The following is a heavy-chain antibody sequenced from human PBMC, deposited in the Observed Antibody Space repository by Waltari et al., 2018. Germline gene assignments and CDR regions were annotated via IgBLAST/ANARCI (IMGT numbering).Heavy chain of an antibody. CDR3: ARDSSGWYGGWFDP. CDR1: GYSISSGYY. V-gene: IGHV4-38-2*02. J-gene: IGHJ5*02. CDR2: SYHSGST. Sequence: QVQLQESGPGLVKPSETLSLTCAVSGYSISSGYYWGWIRQPPGKGLEWIGSSYHSGSTYYNPSLKSRGTISVDTSKNQFALKLSSVTAADTAVYYCARDSSGWYGGWFDPWGQGTLVTVSS. D-gene: IGHD6-19*01.